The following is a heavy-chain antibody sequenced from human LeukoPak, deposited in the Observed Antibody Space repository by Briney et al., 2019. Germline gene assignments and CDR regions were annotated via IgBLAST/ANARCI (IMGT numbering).Heavy chain of an antibody. CDR3: GRVAYCGSGCYYYFDY. CDR1: GYTFTDNY. D-gene: IGHD2-21*02. V-gene: IGHV1-2*02. Sequence: ASVKVSCKASGYTFTDNYIHWVRQAPGQGLEWMGWINPRSGGTSYAQKFQGRVTVTRDTSISTAYMELSSLTSDDTAVYYCGRVAYCGSGCYYYFDYWGQGTLVTVSS. J-gene: IGHJ4*02. CDR2: INPRSGGT.